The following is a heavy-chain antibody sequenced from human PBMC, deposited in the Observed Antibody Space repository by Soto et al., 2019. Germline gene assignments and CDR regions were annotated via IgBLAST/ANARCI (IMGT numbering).Heavy chain of an antibody. D-gene: IGHD5-12*01. CDR1: GGTFSSYA. CDR3: ASAGGVNIVATIDLDY. V-gene: IGHV1-69*01. Sequence: QVQLVQSGAEVKKPGSSVKVSCKASGGTFSSYAISWVRQAPGQGLEWMGGIIPIFGTANYAQKCQGGVTITAGESTITAYMELSSLRSEDTAVYYCASAGGVNIVATIDLDYWGQGTLVTVSS. J-gene: IGHJ4*02. CDR2: IIPIFGTA.